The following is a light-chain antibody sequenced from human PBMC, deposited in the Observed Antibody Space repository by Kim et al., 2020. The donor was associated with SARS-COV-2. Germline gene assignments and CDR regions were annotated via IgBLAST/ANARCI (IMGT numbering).Light chain of an antibody. CDR1: QSVSNNY. Sequence: IVLTQSPGTLSLSPGGRATLSCRASQSVSNNYLAWYQQNPVQAPRYLIYGASIRANGIPDRFGGSGYGTDFTPNISRLEPEDFEVYYCRQYGKSPPGMYPFGQGTKLEI. CDR3: RQYGKSPPGMYP. CDR2: GAS. V-gene: IGKV3-20*01. J-gene: IGKJ2*01.